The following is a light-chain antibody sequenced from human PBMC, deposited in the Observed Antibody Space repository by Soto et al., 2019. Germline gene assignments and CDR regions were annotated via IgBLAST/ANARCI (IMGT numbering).Light chain of an antibody. CDR3: QTGGAGMI. J-gene: IGLJ2*01. V-gene: IGLV4-69*01. CDR1: SGHSSYA. CDR2: FNSDGSH. Sequence: QPVLTQSPSASASLGASVRLTCTLSSGHSSYAVAWHQQQPEKGPRYLMKFNSDGSHTKGDGIPDRFSGSSSGAERYLTISSLQSDDEADYYCQTGGAGMIFGGGTKVTVL.